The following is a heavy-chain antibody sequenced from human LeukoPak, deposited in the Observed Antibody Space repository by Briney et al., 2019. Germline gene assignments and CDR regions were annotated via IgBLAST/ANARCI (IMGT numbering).Heavy chain of an antibody. V-gene: IGHV3-21*01. CDR2: ISSSSSYI. J-gene: IGHJ4*02. CDR3: ARVRWVGPTLFDY. CDR1: GFTFSSYS. D-gene: IGHD4-23*01. Sequence: PGGSLRLSCAASGFTFSSYSMNWVRQAPGEGLEWVSSISSSSSYIYYADSVKGRFTISRDNAKNSLYLQMNSLRAEDTAVYYCARVRWVGPTLFDYWGQGTLVTVSS.